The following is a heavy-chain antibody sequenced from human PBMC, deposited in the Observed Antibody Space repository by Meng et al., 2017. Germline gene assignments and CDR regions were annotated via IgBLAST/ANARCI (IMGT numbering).Heavy chain of an antibody. Sequence: SETLSLTCAVYGGSFSGYYWGWIRQPPGKGLEWIGSIYHSGSTYYNPSLKSRVTISVDTSKNQFSLKLSSVTAADTAVYYCASNDFWSGRYYYGMDVWGQGTTVTVSS. J-gene: IGHJ6*02. CDR3: ASNDFWSGRYYYGMDV. D-gene: IGHD3-3*01. CDR1: GGSFSGYY. CDR2: IYHSGST. V-gene: IGHV4-38-2*01.